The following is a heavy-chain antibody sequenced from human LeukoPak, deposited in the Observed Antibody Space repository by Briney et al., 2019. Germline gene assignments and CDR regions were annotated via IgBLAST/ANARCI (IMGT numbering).Heavy chain of an antibody. CDR1: GFTFSNYA. CDR2: ISSSADNT. J-gene: IGHJ4*02. Sequence: GGSLRLSCAASGFTFSNYAMSWVRQAPGKGLEWVSSISSSADNTYHADSVKGRFTISRDNSKNTLYLQMSSLRAEDTAVYYCVKSYYDFWSGYYPYFEHWGQGTLVTVSS. D-gene: IGHD3-3*01. V-gene: IGHV3-23*01. CDR3: VKSYYDFWSGYYPYFEH.